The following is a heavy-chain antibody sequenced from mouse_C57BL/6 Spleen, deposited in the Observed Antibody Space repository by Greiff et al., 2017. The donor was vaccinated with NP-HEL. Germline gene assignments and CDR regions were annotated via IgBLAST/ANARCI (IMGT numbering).Heavy chain of an antibody. CDR3: ARDPPPNYGHYYAMDY. J-gene: IGHJ4*01. D-gene: IGHD1-1*01. V-gene: IGHV1-22*01. Sequence: EVQLQQSGPELVKPGASVKMSCKASGYTFTDYNMHWVKQSHGKSLEWIGYINPNNGGTSYNQKFKGKATLTVNKSSSTAYMELRSLTSEDSAVYYCARDPPPNYGHYYAMDYWGQGTSVTVSS. CDR1: GYTFTDYN. CDR2: INPNNGGT.